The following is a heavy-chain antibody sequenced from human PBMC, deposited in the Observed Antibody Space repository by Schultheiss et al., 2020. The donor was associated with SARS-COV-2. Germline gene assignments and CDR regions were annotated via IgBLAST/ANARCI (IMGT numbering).Heavy chain of an antibody. Sequence: GGSLRLSCAASGFTFSDYYMSWIRQAPGKGLEWVSYISSSGSTIYYADSVKGRFTISRDNSKNTLYLQMNSLRAEDTAVYYCAKEAGTEDYFDYWGQGTLVTVSS. CDR3: AKEAGTEDYFDY. V-gene: IGHV3-11*01. CDR2: ISSSGSTI. J-gene: IGHJ4*02. CDR1: GFTFSDYY.